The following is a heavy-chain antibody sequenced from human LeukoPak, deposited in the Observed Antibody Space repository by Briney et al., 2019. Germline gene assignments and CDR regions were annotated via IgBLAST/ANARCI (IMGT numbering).Heavy chain of an antibody. D-gene: IGHD2-15*01. CDR3: AKDWDMAPGY. J-gene: IGHJ4*02. CDR2: ISDRDGST. V-gene: IGHV3-23*01. Sequence: GGSLRLSCAASGFTFGSYAMSWVRQTPGKGLQWVSSISDRDGSTYYADSVKGRFTISRDNSKNTLYLQMNSLRAEDTAVYYCAKDWDMAPGYWGQGTLVTVSS. CDR1: GFTFGSYA.